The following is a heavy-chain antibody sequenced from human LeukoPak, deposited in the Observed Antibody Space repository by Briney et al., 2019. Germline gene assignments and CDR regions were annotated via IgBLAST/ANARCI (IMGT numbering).Heavy chain of an antibody. J-gene: IGHJ4*01. CDR1: GFTFSSYT. Sequence: GGSLRLSCAASGFTFSSYTMSWVRQAPGKGLEWVSAISHTSEYTYHADSVKGRFTISRDNSKNMVYLQMNSLRADDTAIYYCAKSVMVKTFRFDDWGQGALVTVSS. V-gene: IGHV3-23*01. D-gene: IGHD2-8*01. CDR3: AKSVMVKTFRFDD. CDR2: ISHTSEYT.